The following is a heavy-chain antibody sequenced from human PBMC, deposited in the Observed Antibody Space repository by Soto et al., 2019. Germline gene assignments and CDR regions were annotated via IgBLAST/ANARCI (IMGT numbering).Heavy chain of an antibody. Sequence: QVQLVQSGAEVKKPGASVKVSCKASGYTFTSYGISWVRQAPGQGLEWMGWISDYDGNTNYAQKLQGRVTMNTNTSPSTAYMELRSLRSDDTAVYYCARDRDIVVVPADNDLDHWGQGTLVTVSS. V-gene: IGHV1-18*01. J-gene: IGHJ5*02. CDR2: ISDYDGNT. CDR1: GYTFTSYG. CDR3: ARDRDIVVVPADNDLDH. D-gene: IGHD2-2*01.